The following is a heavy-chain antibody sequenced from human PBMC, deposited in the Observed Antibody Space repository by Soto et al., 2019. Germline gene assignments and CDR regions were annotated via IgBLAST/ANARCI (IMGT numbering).Heavy chain of an antibody. CDR3: ARGPLYTSSWFSDYYYYGMDV. CDR2: ISTDNGNT. J-gene: IGHJ6*02. D-gene: IGHD6-13*01. Sequence: ASVKVSCKXSGYTFNTYGISWVRQAPGQGLEWMGWISTDNGNTNYSQKFQDRVTMTTDTSTSTAYMELRSLRSDDTAVYYCARGPLYTSSWFSDYYYYGMDVWGQGTTVTVSS. V-gene: IGHV1-18*01. CDR1: GYTFNTYG.